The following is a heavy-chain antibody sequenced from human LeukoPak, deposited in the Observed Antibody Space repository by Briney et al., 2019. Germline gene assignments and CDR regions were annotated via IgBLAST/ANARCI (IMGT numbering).Heavy chain of an antibody. CDR3: AKNPNTYYYGSGSYTLWY. V-gene: IGHV3-23*01. CDR1: GFTFSSYA. Sequence: PGGSLRLSCAASGFTFSSYAMSWVRQAPGKGLEWVSAISGSGGSTYYADSVKGRFTISRDNSKNTLYLQMNSLRAEDTAVYYCAKNPNTYYYGSGSYTLWYWGQGTLVTVSS. CDR2: ISGSGGST. J-gene: IGHJ4*02. D-gene: IGHD3-10*01.